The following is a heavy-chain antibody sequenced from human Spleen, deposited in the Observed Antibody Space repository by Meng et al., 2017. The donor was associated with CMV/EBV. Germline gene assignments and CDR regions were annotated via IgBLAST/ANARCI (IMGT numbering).Heavy chain of an antibody. CDR3: ARGRTDFDS. J-gene: IGHJ4*02. CDR2: ISHSGRT. V-gene: IGHV4-34*01. CDR1: AESLTDYI. Sequence: LAFTCAVYAESLTDYIWSWIRRSPEKGLEWIGDISHSGRTNYHPSLMGRVPISVDTSSNQFFLKVTSVTAADTAVYYCARGRTDFDSWGQGTLVTVSS. D-gene: IGHD1-1*01.